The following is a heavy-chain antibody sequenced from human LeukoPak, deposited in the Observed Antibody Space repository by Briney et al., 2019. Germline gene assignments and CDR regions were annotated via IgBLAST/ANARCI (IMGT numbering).Heavy chain of an antibody. CDR3: ARGQREYSSSSRYFDY. CDR1: GGSVSSYY. D-gene: IGHD6-6*01. J-gene: IGHJ4*02. Sequence: SETPSLTCTVSGGSVSSYYWSWIRQPPGKGLEWIGYIYYSGSTNYNPSLKSRVTISVDTSKNQFSLKLSSVTAADTAVYYCARGQREYSSSSRYFDYWGQGTLVTVSS. CDR2: IYYSGST. V-gene: IGHV4-59*02.